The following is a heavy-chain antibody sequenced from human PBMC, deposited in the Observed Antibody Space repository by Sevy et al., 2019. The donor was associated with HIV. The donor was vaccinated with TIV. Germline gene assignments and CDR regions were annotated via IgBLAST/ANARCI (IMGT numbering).Heavy chain of an antibody. D-gene: IGHD1-7*01. CDR3: ARDDGNYYFHY. CDR1: GFTFSKYW. CDR2: IKQDAGQK. J-gene: IGHJ4*02. V-gene: IGHV3-7*01. Sequence: GGSLRLSCAASGFTFSKYWMGWVRQTPGKGLEWVANIKQDAGQKYYVDSVKGRFTISRDNAKNSLYLQMNSLRAEDSAVYFCARDDGNYYFHYWGQGTLVTVSS.